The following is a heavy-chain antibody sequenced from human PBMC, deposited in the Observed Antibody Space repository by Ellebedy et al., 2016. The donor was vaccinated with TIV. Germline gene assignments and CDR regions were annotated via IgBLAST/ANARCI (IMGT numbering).Heavy chain of an antibody. CDR1: GFTFSRYD. Sequence: GESLKVSCAASGFTFSRYDMHWVRQPTGKGLEWVSAIGTGGDPNYPGSVQGRFTVSRDNAKNSFYLQINSLRAGDTAVYYCARRNQGLGAFDVWGQGTMVTVSS. CDR2: IGTGGDP. V-gene: IGHV3-13*05. J-gene: IGHJ3*01. CDR3: ARRNQGLGAFDV. D-gene: IGHD3/OR15-3a*01.